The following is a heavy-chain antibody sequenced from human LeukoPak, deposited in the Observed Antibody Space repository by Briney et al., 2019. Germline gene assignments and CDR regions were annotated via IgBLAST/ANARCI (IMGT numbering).Heavy chain of an antibody. CDR3: ARDSRGGSPTPFDY. V-gene: IGHV4-34*01. D-gene: IGHD1-26*01. CDR1: GGSFSGYY. Sequence: EPSETLSLTCAVYGGSFSGYYWSWIRQPPGKRLEWIGEINHSGSTNYNPSLKSRVTISVDTSKNQFSLKLSSVTAADTAVYYCARDSRGGSPTPFDYWGQGTLVTVSS. J-gene: IGHJ4*02. CDR2: INHSGST.